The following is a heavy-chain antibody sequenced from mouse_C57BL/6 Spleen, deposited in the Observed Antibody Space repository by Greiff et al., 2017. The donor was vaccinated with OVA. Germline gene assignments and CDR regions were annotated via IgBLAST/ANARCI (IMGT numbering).Heavy chain of an antibody. CDR1: GYTFTSYW. D-gene: IGHD3-1*01. CDR2: IDPSDSYT. Sequence: QVQLQQPGAELVRPGTSVKLSCKASGYTFTSYWMHWVKQRPGQGLEWIGVIDPSDSYTNYNQKFKGPATLTVDTSSSTAYMQLSSLTSEDAGVYDCGRRGYDKDFDYWGQGTTLTVSS. CDR3: GRRGYDKDFDY. V-gene: IGHV1-59*01. J-gene: IGHJ2*01.